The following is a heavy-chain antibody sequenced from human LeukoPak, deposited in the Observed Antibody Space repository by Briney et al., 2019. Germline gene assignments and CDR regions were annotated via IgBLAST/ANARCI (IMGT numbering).Heavy chain of an antibody. CDR2: INHSGST. V-gene: IGHV4-34*08. D-gene: IGHD3-22*01. Sequence: GSLRLSCAVSGFTFSSDWMTWVRQAPGKGLEWIGEINHSGSTNYNPSLKSRVTISVDTSKNQFSLKLSSVTAADTAVYYCAAYYFDSSTKGQNWGQGTLVTVSS. CDR3: AAYYFDSSTKGQN. CDR1: GFTFSSDW. J-gene: IGHJ4*02.